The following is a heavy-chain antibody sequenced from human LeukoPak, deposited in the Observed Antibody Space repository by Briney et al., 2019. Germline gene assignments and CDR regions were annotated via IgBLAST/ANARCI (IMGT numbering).Heavy chain of an antibody. CDR1: GFTFSSYS. Sequence: GGSLRLSCAASGFTFSSYSMNWVRQAPGKGLEWVSSISSSSSYIYYADSVKGRFTISRDNAKNSLYLQMNSLRAEDTAVYYCVRDLGGNSIAAAGSNPIGYWGQGTLVTVSS. V-gene: IGHV3-21*01. J-gene: IGHJ4*02. D-gene: IGHD6-13*01. CDR2: ISSSSSYI. CDR3: VRDLGGNSIAAAGSNPIGY.